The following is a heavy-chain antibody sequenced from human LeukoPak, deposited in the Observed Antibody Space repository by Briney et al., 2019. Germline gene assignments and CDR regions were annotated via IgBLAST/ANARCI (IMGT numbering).Heavy chain of an antibody. Sequence: GGSLGLSCAASGFTFSSYSMSWVRQAPGKGLEWVSSISSSSSYIYYADSVKGRFTISRDNAKNSLYLQMNSLRAEDTAVYYCARDDYDFWSGYYFDYWGQGTMVTVSS. CDR2: ISSSSSYI. CDR3: ARDDYDFWSGYYFDY. J-gene: IGHJ4*02. V-gene: IGHV3-21*01. D-gene: IGHD3-3*01. CDR1: GFTFSSYS.